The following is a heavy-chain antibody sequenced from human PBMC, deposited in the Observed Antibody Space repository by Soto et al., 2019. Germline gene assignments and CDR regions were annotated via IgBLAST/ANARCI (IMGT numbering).Heavy chain of an antibody. D-gene: IGHD6-13*01. Sequence: QVQLVDSGGGVGQPGRSLRLSCAASGFTFNNYYMHWVRQAPGKGLEWVAVIWNDGSGYYYANSVKGRFTISRDNSKNTLYLQMSSLRAEDTAVYYCARRQISPPTRGAASARGGMDVWGQGTTVSVCS. CDR3: ARRQISPPTRGAASARGGMDV. V-gene: IGHV3-33*01. J-gene: IGHJ6*02. CDR2: IWNDGSGY. CDR1: GFTFNNYY.